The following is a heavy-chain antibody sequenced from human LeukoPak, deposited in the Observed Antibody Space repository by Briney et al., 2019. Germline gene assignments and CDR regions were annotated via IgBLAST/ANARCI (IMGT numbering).Heavy chain of an antibody. CDR3: ARDLAVAGPNWFDP. CDR1: GGSFSGYY. J-gene: IGHJ5*02. V-gene: IGHV4-34*12. D-gene: IGHD6-19*01. CDR2: IFYNGNT. Sequence: SETLSLTCAVYGGSFSGYYWSWIRQPPGKGLEWIGSIFYNGNTYYNPSLKSRVTISVDTSKNQFSLKLRSVTAADTAVYYCARDLAVAGPNWFDPWGQGTLVTVSS.